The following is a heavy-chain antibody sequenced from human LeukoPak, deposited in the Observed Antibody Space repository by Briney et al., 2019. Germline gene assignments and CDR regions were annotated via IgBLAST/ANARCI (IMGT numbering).Heavy chain of an antibody. V-gene: IGHV4-39*07. CDR2: IYYSGST. Sequence: SETLSLTCTVSGGSISSSSYYWGWIRQPPGKGLEWIGSIYYSGSTYYNPSLKSRVTISVDTSKNQFSLKLSSVTAADTAVYYCAREIRSSSEATWNFDYWGQGTLVTVSS. CDR3: AREIRSSSEATWNFDY. CDR1: GGSISSSSYY. D-gene: IGHD6-6*01. J-gene: IGHJ4*02.